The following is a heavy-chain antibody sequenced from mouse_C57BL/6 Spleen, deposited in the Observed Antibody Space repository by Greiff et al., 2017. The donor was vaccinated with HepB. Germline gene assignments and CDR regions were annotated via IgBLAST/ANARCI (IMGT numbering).Heavy chain of an antibody. CDR1: GFTFSSYT. Sequence: EVKLVESGGGLVKPGGSLKLSCAASGFTFSSYTMSWVRQTPEKRLEWVATISGGGGNTYYPDSVKGRFTISRDNAKNTLYLQMSSLRSEDTALYYGARHYGNPGWFAYWGQGTLVTVSA. CDR3: ARHYGNPGWFAY. CDR2: ISGGGGNT. D-gene: IGHD2-1*01. V-gene: IGHV5-9*01. J-gene: IGHJ3*01.